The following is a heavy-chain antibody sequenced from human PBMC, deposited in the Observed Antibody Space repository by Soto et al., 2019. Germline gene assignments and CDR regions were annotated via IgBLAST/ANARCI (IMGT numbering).Heavy chain of an antibody. CDR1: GFTFSSYW. D-gene: IGHD6-13*01. V-gene: IGHV3-7*01. CDR2: IKQDGSEK. CDR3: ARDRTIAAAPYYFDY. Sequence: EVQLVESGGGLVQPGGSLRLSCAASGFTFSSYWMSWVRQAPGKGLEWVANIKQDGSEKYYVDSVKGRFTISRDNAKNSLYLQMNNLRAEDTAVYYCARDRTIAAAPYYFDYWGQGTLVTVSS. J-gene: IGHJ4*02.